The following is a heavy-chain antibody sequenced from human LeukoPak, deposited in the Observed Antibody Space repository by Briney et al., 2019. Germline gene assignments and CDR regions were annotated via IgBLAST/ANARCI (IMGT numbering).Heavy chain of an antibody. V-gene: IGHV4-34*01. Sequence: GSLRLSCAASGFTFSSYWMHWVRQAPGKGLEWIGEINHSGSTKYNSSLKSRVTISIDTSNNQFSLTVTSVAAADTAVYYCSRSLFVGDYVPFDSYSQGTLVTVSS. CDR2: INHSGST. CDR1: GFTFSSYW. CDR3: SRSLFVGDYVPFDS. J-gene: IGHJ4*02. D-gene: IGHD4-17*01.